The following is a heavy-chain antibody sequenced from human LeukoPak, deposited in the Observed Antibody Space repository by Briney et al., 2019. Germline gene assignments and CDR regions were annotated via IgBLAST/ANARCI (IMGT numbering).Heavy chain of an antibody. D-gene: IGHD3-10*01. CDR1: GESLSHYY. CDR3: ARRRGT. V-gene: IGHV4-34*01. J-gene: IGHJ5*02. CDR2: INPSGST. Sequence: SETLSLTCAVYGESLSHYYWNWVRQPPGKGLEWIGEINPSGSTTYNPSLKSRVTISVDTSKNHFSLKVSSVTAADTAVYYCARRRGTWGQGTLVTVSS.